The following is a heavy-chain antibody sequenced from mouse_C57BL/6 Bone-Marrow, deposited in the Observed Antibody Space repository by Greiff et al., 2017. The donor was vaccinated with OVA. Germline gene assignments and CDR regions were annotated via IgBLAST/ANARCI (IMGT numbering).Heavy chain of an antibody. CDR1: GFNIQDDS. J-gene: IGHJ2*01. V-gene: IGHV14-4*01. Sequence: VQLQQSGAELVRPGASVKLSCTVSGFNIQDDSIHWVKQRPEQGLEWIGWIDPENGDTEYASNFQGKATLTADTSSNTAYLQLSSLTSEDTAVYYCTIHFLWGQGTTLTVSS. CDR2: IDPENGDT. CDR3: TIHFL.